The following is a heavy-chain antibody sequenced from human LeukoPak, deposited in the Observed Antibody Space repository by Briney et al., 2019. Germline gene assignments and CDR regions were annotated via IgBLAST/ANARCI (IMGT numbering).Heavy chain of an antibody. V-gene: IGHV1-46*01. Sequence: ASVKVSCKASGYTFTSYYMHWVRQAPGQGLEWMGIINPSGGSTSYAQKFQGRVTITADESTSTAYMELSSLRSEDTAVYYCARDGAWEGAFDIWGQGTMVTVSS. J-gene: IGHJ3*02. CDR2: INPSGGST. D-gene: IGHD1-26*01. CDR1: GYTFTSYY. CDR3: ARDGAWEGAFDI.